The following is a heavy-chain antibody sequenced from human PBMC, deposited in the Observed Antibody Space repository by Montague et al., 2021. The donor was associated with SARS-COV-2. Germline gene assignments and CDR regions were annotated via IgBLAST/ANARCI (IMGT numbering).Heavy chain of an antibody. V-gene: IGHV4-39*01. CDR1: GGSVGSSHYY. CDR2: IYYSGST. CDR3: ARGLYNWNYKHWFDT. D-gene: IGHD1-7*01. Sequence: SETLSLTCTVSGGSVGSSHYYWAWIRQPPGKGLEWIGTIYYSGSTYYXXXPRSRVTIDVDASTNQFSLKLHSVTAADTAVYFCARGLYNWNYKHWFDTWGQGTLVTVSS. J-gene: IGHJ5*02.